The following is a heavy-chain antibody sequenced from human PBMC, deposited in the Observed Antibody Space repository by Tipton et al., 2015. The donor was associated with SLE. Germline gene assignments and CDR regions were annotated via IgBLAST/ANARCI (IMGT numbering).Heavy chain of an antibody. Sequence: TLSLTCTVSGGSISSYYWSWIRQPPGKGLEWIGYIYYSGSTYYNPSLKSRVTISVDTSKNQFSLKLSSVTAADTAVYYCAREGEAFDIWGQGTMVTVSS. V-gene: IGHV4-59*12. CDR3: AREGEAFDI. J-gene: IGHJ3*02. D-gene: IGHD3-16*01. CDR2: IYYSGST. CDR1: GGSISSYY.